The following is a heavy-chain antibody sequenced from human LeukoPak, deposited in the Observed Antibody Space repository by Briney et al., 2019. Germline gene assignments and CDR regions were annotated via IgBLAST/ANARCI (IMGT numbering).Heavy chain of an antibody. CDR2: IKEDGSES. CDR1: GFIFSTYW. J-gene: IGHJ5*02. V-gene: IGHV3-7*01. Sequence: PGGSLRLTCAASGFIFSTYWMSWVRQAPGKGLEWVANIKEDGSESHYVDSVKGRFTISRDNAKNSLYLQMNSLRTEDTAVYYCARDSLGTSSGWFDPWGQGTLVTVSS. CDR3: ARDSLGTSSGWFDP. D-gene: IGHD6-19*01.